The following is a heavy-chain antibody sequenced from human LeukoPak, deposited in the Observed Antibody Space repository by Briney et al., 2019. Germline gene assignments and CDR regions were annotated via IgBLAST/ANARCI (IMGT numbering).Heavy chain of an antibody. J-gene: IGHJ3*02. V-gene: IGHV1-18*01. CDR1: GYTFTTYN. CDR3: ARDRPYGSGSSDI. CDR2: ISGYNGNT. Sequence: ASVKVSCKASGYTFTTYNINWVRQAPGQGLEWMGWISGYNGNTNYAQKLQGRVTMTTDTSTSTAYMELRSLRSDDTAVYYCARDRPYGSGSSDIWGQGTMVTVSS. D-gene: IGHD3-10*01.